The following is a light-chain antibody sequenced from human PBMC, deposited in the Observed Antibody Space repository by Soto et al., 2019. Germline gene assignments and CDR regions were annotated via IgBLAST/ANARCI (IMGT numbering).Light chain of an antibody. CDR2: GAS. V-gene: IGKV3-20*01. CDR3: QQYSRSPWT. Sequence: EIVLTQSPGTLSLSPGEGATLSCRASESVASNYLAWYQQKPGQAPRLLIYGASSRATGIPDRFSGSGSGTDFNLHITRLQPEDFAVYYCQQYSRSPWTSCQGTKVEIK. CDR1: ESVASNY. J-gene: IGKJ1*01.